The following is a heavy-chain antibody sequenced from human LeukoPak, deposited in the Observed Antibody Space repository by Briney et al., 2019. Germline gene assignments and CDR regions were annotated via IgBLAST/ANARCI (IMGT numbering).Heavy chain of an antibody. CDR3: AGDFWTGYYFRD. J-gene: IGHJ4*02. CDR1: GYSISSGYY. V-gene: IGHV4-38-2*02. CDR2: IYHSGST. Sequence: SETLSLTCTVSGYSISSGYYWGWIRQPPGKGLEWIGSIYHSGSTYYNPSLKSRVTISVDTSKNQFSLKLSSVTAADTAVYYCAGDFWTGYYFRDWGQGTLVTVSS. D-gene: IGHD3/OR15-3a*01.